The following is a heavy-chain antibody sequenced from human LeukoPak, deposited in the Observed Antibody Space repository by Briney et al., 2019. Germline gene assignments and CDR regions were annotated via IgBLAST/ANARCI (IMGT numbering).Heavy chain of an antibody. V-gene: IGHV3-11*01. J-gene: IGHJ4*02. CDR2: ISGGTTTI. Sequence: GGSLRLSCAASGFTFSDYYMTWIRQAPGKGLEWVSYISGGTTTIFCADSVKGRFTISRDNAKNSLYLQMNGLRAEDTAVYYCARVAYYDILTGLGPPDYWGQGTLVTVSS. D-gene: IGHD3-9*01. CDR1: GFTFSDYY. CDR3: ARVAYYDILTGLGPPDY.